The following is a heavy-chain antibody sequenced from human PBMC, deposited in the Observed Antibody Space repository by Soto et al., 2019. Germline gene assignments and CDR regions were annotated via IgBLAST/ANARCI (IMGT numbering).Heavy chain of an antibody. CDR1: GFTFSDYN. Sequence: GGSLRLSCAASGFTFSDYNMIWVRQAPGKGLEWVSYIDIFRATIYYADNVKGRFTISRDNAKNSLYLQMNSLRAEDTAVYYCARDLSWGSNWYYYMDVWGKGTTVTVSS. J-gene: IGHJ6*03. V-gene: IGHV3-48*01. CDR3: ARDLSWGSNWYYYMDV. D-gene: IGHD7-27*01. CDR2: IDIFRATI.